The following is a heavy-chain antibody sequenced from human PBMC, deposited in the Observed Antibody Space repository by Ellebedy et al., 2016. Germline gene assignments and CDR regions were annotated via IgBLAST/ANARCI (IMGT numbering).Heavy chain of an antibody. CDR3: APTVAHSYDH. Sequence: GESLKISXSASGFTFSDYWMHWVRQAPGKGLVWVSRIGGNGGSIHYADSVKGRFTISRDNAKMYLYLQLNSLRVDDTAVYYCAPTVAHSYDHWGQGTLVAVSS. CDR2: IGGNGGSI. V-gene: IGHV3-74*01. J-gene: IGHJ4*02. CDR1: GFTFSDYW.